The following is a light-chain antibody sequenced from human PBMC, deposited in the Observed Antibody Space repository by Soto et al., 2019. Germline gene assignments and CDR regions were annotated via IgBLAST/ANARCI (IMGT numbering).Light chain of an antibody. J-gene: IGLJ2*01. CDR2: EAS. V-gene: IGLV2-23*02. CDR1: SSDVGTDSL. CDR3: SSYAGSITFTV. Sequence: QSALTQPASVSGSPGQSITIPCTETSSDVGTDSLVSWYQQHPGKAPKLLIYEASERPSGVSHRFSGSKSANTASLTISGLQAEDEADYYCSSYAGSITFTVFGGGTKLTVL.